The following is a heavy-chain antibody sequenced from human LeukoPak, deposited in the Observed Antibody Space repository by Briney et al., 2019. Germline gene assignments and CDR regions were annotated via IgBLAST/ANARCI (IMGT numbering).Heavy chain of an antibody. Sequence: SETLSLTCAVYGGSFSGYYWSWIRQPPGKGLEWIGEINHSGSTYPNPSLKSRVTISVDTSKNQFSLKLGSVTAADTAVYYCARQPKSCAPGIFVTGKACWFDPWGQGTLVTVSP. V-gene: IGHV4-34*01. J-gene: IGHJ5*02. CDR1: GGSFSGYY. CDR3: ARQPKSCAPGIFVTGKACWFDP. D-gene: IGHD3-3*01. CDR2: INHSGST.